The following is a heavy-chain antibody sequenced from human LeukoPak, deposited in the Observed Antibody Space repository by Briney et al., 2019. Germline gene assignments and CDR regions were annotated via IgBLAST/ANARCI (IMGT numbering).Heavy chain of an antibody. CDR3: AKDRVGALLYFDF. J-gene: IGHJ4*02. D-gene: IGHD1-26*01. CDR2: ITGSGGTT. CDR1: GITFSFYG. V-gene: IGHV3-23*01. Sequence: GGSLRLSCEASGITFSFYGMSWVRQAPGKGLEWVSAITGSGGTTYYADSMKGRFTISRENSKNTLYLQMNSLRAEDTAVYYCAKDRVGALLYFDFWGQGTLVTVSS.